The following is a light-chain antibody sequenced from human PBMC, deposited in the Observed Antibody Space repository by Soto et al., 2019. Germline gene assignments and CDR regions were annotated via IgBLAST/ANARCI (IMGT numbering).Light chain of an antibody. CDR3: QHCDSLPLT. CDR1: QDISNS. J-gene: IGKJ5*01. Sequence: DIQITQSPSSLSASVGDRVTISCQASQDISNSLTWYQQKPGKAPKXLIYDASNLATGVPSRFSGSGSGTDFTCTISSLQPEDIATDYCQHCDSLPLTFGQGTRLEIK. CDR2: DAS. V-gene: IGKV1-33*01.